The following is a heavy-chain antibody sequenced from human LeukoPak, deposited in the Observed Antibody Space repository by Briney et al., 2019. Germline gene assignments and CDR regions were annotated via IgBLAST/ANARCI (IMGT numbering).Heavy chain of an antibody. CDR3: ARDRRSSGWYPAPNDY. J-gene: IGHJ4*02. CDR2: ISSNGGST. Sequence: GGSLRLSCAASGFTFSSYAMHWVRQAPGKGLEYVSAISSNGGSTYYANSVKGRFTISRDNSKNTLYLQMGSLRAEDMAVYYCARDRRSSGWYPAPNDYWGQGTLVTVSS. V-gene: IGHV3-64*01. D-gene: IGHD6-19*01. CDR1: GFTFSSYA.